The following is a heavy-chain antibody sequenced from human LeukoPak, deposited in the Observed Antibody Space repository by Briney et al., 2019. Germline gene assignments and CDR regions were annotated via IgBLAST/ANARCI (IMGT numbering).Heavy chain of an antibody. CDR2: ISSSSSTI. J-gene: IGHJ4*02. Sequence: GGSLRLSCAASGFTFSSYSMNWVRQAPGKGLEWVSYISSSSSTIYYADSAKGRFTISRDNAKNSLYLQMNSLRAEDTAVYYCARLYHVWGQGTLVTVSS. V-gene: IGHV3-48*01. CDR3: ARLYHV. D-gene: IGHD2-2*02. CDR1: GFTFSSYS.